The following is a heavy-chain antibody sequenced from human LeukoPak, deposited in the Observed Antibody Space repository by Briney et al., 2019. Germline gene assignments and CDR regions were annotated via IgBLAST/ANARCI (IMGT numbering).Heavy chain of an antibody. CDR2: INHSGST. Sequence: SETLSLTCTVSGYSISSGYYWGWIRQAPGKGLEWIGSINHSGSTYYNPSLKSRVTISVDTSKNQFSLKLSSVTAADTAVYYCARFLVSMVRGVIFNWFDPWGQGTLVTVSS. D-gene: IGHD3-10*01. CDR3: ARFLVSMVRGVIFNWFDP. CDR1: GYSISSGYY. V-gene: IGHV4-38-2*02. J-gene: IGHJ5*02.